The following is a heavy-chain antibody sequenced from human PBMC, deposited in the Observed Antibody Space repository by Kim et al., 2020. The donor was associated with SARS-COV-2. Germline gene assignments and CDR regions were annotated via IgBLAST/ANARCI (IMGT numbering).Heavy chain of an antibody. J-gene: IGHJ5*02. CDR2: IYYSGST. D-gene: IGHD6-13*01. CDR3: ARYSSSWPGDWFDP. CDR1: GGSISSYY. V-gene: IGHV4-59*01. Sequence: SETLSLTCTVSGGSISSYYWSWIRQPPGKGLEWIGYIYYSGSTNYNPSLKSRVTISVDTSKNQFSLKLSSVTAADTAVYYCARYSSSWPGDWFDPWGQGTLVTVSS.